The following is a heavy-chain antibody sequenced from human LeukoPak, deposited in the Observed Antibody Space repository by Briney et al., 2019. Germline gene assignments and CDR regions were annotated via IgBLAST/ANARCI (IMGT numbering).Heavy chain of an antibody. J-gene: IGHJ6*04. CDR2: IDTNTGNP. D-gene: IGHD3-10*01. CDR1: GYIFTSHA. Sequence: ASVKVSCKASGYIFTSHAMNWVRQAPGQGLVWMGWIDTNTGNPTYAQGFTGRFVFSVDTSVSTAYLQISSLKAEDTAVYYCARRSMVQHLDVWGKGTTVTVSS. CDR3: ARRSMVQHLDV. V-gene: IGHV7-4-1*02.